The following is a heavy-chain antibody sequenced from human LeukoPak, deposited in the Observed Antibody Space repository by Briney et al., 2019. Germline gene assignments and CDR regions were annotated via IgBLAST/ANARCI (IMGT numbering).Heavy chain of an antibody. CDR2: INWNGGST. J-gene: IGHJ5*02. CDR3: ARDPEPIMGSGRSWFDP. D-gene: IGHD1-14*01. V-gene: IGHV3-20*04. Sequence: GGSLRLSCAASGFTFDDYGMSWVRQAPGKGLEWVSGINWNGGSTGYADSVKGRFTISRDNAKNSLYLQMNRLRAEDTALYYCARDPEPIMGSGRSWFDPWGQGTLVTVSS. CDR1: GFTFDDYG.